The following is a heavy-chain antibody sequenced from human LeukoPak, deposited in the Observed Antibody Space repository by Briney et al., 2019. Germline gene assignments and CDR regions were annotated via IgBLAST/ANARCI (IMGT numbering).Heavy chain of an antibody. CDR3: TRAITYFYGSVTYDWFDS. CDR1: GFTFSSYW. D-gene: IGHD3-10*01. V-gene: IGHV3-74*01. CDR2: IKSDGST. Sequence: GGSLRLSCAASGFTFSSYWMHWVRQTPGKGLMWVARIKSDGSTIYADSVQGRFTISRDNAKNMVYLQMNSLRDDDTAIYYCTRAITYFYGSVTYDWFDSWGQGTRVTVSS. J-gene: IGHJ5*01.